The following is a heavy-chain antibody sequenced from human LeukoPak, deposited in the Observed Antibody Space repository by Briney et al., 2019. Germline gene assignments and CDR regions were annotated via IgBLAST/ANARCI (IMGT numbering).Heavy chain of an antibody. CDR1: GYTFTTYN. CDR2: INPSGGST. Sequence: ASMKVSCKASGYTFTTYNIHWVRQAHGQGLEWMGIINPSGGSTSYAQKFQGRATLTRDMYTRTVYMELSSLRSEDTAIYYCARDFGDYLHFDYWGQGTLVTVSS. V-gene: IGHV1-46*01. CDR3: ARDFGDYLHFDY. D-gene: IGHD4-17*01. J-gene: IGHJ4*02.